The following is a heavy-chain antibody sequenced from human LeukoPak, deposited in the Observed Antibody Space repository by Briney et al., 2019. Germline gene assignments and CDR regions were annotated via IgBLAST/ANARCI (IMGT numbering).Heavy chain of an antibody. D-gene: IGHD5-24*01. CDR2: MSYDGGNK. CDR3: AKEGRSLQTY. Sequence: PGGSLRLSCAASGFTFSSYGMHWVRQAPGKGLEWVAAMSYDGGNKFYADSVKGRFTISRDNAKNSLYLQMNSLRVEDTAVYYCAKEGRSLQTYWGQGTLVTVSS. CDR1: GFTFSSYG. V-gene: IGHV3-30*18. J-gene: IGHJ4*02.